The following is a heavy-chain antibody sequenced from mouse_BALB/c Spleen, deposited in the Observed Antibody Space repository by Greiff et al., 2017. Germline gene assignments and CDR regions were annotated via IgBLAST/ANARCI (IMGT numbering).Heavy chain of an antibody. CDR2: IWRGGST. CDR3: AKKGRYDSYYAMDY. Sequence: QVQLKESGPSLVQPSQSLSITCTVSGFSLTSYGVHWVRQSPGKGLEWLGVIWRGGSTDYNAAFMSRLSITKDNSKSQVFFKMNSLQADDTAIYYCAKKGRYDSYYAMDYWGQGTSVTVSS. CDR1: GFSLTSYG. V-gene: IGHV2-5-1*01. D-gene: IGHD2-14*01. J-gene: IGHJ4*01.